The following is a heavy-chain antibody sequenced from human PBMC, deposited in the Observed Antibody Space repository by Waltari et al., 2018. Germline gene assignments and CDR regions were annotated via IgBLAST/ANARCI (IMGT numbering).Heavy chain of an antibody. CDR1: GFVLSAYA. CDR3: VREGLGNDRGLPAT. D-gene: IGHD1-1*01. CDR2: LTGSVGNT. J-gene: IGHJ5*02. V-gene: IGHV3-23*01. Sequence: EEQIFESGGSLVETGGSLKLSCEGSGFVLSAYARGWVRPAPGMGPEWVASLTGSVGNTYHAESVEGRFTISRDPSNRVYLQMSRLRVDDTALYYCVREGLGNDRGLPATWGQGTRVSVSS.